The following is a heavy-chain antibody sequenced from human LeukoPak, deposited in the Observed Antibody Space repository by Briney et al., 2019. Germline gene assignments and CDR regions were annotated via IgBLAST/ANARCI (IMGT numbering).Heavy chain of an antibody. Sequence: PGGSLRLSCAASGFTFNNHAMTWVRQAPGKGLEWVSVITGSGDGRYYADSVKGRFTISRDNSKNTLHLQMNGLRAGDTALYYCAKDILTYYYGSSGYYFDSWGEGTLVTVSS. J-gene: IGHJ4*02. V-gene: IGHV3-23*01. CDR1: GFTFNNHA. CDR2: ITGSGDGR. D-gene: IGHD3-3*01. CDR3: AKDILTYYYGSSGYYFDS.